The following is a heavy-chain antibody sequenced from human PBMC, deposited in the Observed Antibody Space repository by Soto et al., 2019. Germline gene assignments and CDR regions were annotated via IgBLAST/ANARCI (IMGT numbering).Heavy chain of an antibody. J-gene: IGHJ4*02. CDR3: ARGGVGYCGGDCYSTWGY. CDR2: INHSGST. V-gene: IGHV4-34*01. CDR1: GGSFSGYY. D-gene: IGHD2-21*02. Sequence: QVQLQQWGAGLLKPSETLSLTCAVYGGSFSGYYWSWIRQPPGKGLEWIGEINHSGSTNYNPSLKSRVTISVDTSKNQFSLKLSSVTAADTAVYYCARGGVGYCGGDCYSTWGYWGQGTLVTVSS.